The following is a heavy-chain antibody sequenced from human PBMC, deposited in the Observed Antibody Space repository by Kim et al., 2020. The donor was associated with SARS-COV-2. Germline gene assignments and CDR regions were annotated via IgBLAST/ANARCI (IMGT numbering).Heavy chain of an antibody. Sequence: GGSLRLSCAASGFTFSSYAMSWVRQAPGKGLEWVSVIYSGGSSTYYADSVKGRFTISRDNSKNTLYLQMNSLRAEDTAVYYCAKDGGDSPQTYYYYGMDVWGQGTTVTVSS. CDR1: GFTFSSYA. V-gene: IGHV3-23*03. J-gene: IGHJ6*02. D-gene: IGHD3-16*01. CDR3: AKDGGDSPQTYYYYGMDV. CDR2: IYSGGSST.